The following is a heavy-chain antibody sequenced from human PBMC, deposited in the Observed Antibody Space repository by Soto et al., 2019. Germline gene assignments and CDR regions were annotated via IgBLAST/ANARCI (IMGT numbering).Heavy chain of an antibody. CDR1: GGSIXSGGYY. Sequence: SETLSLTCTFSGGSIXSGGYYLSWIRQHPGKGLEWIGCIYYSGSTYYNPSLKSRVTISVDTSKNQFSLKLSSVTAADTAVYYCARRGEQWLVRDQDYWGQGTLVTVSS. CDR2: IYYSGST. J-gene: IGHJ4*02. V-gene: IGHV4-39*01. D-gene: IGHD6-19*01. CDR3: ARRGEQWLVRDQDY.